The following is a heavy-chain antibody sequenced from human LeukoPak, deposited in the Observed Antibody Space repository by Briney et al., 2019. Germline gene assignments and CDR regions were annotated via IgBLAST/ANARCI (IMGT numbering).Heavy chain of an antibody. J-gene: IGHJ4*02. D-gene: IGHD5-24*01. CDR3: ANEIRPNDY. CDR2: FYSGGSR. CDR1: GFTVSSNY. V-gene: IGHV3-53*01. Sequence: GGSLRLSCAASGFTVSSNYMSWVRQAPGKGLEWVSVFYSGGSRYYADPVRGRFTISRDNSQNTVYLQMNSLRDEDTAVYYCANEIRPNDYWGQGTLVTVSS.